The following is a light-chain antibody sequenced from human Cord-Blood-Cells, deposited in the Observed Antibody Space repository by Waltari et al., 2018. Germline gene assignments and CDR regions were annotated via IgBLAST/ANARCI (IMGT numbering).Light chain of an antibody. CDR2: DAS. Sequence: EIVLTQSPATLSLSPGERATLSCRASQSVSSYLAWYQQKPGQAPRLLIYDASNRATGIPARFSGSGFGKDFTLNISSLEPEDFAVYYCQQRSNWSWTFGQGTKVEIK. J-gene: IGKJ1*01. V-gene: IGKV3-11*01. CDR3: QQRSNWSWT. CDR1: QSVSSY.